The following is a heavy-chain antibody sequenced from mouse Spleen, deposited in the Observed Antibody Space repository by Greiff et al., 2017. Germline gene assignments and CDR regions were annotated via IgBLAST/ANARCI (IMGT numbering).Heavy chain of an antibody. Sequence: DVKLQESGPGLVKPSQSLSLTCSVTGYSITSGYYWNWIRQFPGNKLEWMGYISYDGSNNYNPSLKNRISITRDTSKNQFFLKLNSVTTEDTATYYCANYYGSSPFAYWGQGTLVTVSA. J-gene: IGHJ3*01. V-gene: IGHV3-6*01. CDR3: ANYYGSSPFAY. D-gene: IGHD1-1*01. CDR1: GYSITSGYY. CDR2: ISYDGSN.